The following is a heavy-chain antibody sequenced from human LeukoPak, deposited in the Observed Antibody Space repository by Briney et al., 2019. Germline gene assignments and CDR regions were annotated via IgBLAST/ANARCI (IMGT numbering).Heavy chain of an antibody. V-gene: IGHV3-49*04. Sequence: GGSLRLSCTGSGFTFCDYAMNWVRQAPGKGLEWVGFIRSINYGGTTEYAASVKGRFTISRDDSKSIAYLQMNSLKLEDTAVYYCTRVIVATKDYWGQGTLVTVSS. D-gene: IGHD5-12*01. CDR1: GFTFCDYA. J-gene: IGHJ4*02. CDR3: TRVIVATKDY. CDR2: IRSINYGGTT.